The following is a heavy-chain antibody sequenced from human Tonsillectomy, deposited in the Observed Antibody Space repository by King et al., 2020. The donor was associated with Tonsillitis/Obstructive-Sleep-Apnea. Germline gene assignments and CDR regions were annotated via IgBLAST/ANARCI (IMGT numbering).Heavy chain of an antibody. CDR3: ASSSIVDDRGVVLDY. J-gene: IGHJ4*02. V-gene: IGHV4-4*02. Sequence: HVQLQESGSGLVKPWGTLSLTCAVSGGSISTNNWWSWVRQPPGRGLEWIGEIYQTGITNHNPPLKSRVAMSVDTSENQLSLWLISVTAADTAVYYCASSSIVDDRGVVLDYGGQGILVTVSS. D-gene: IGHD1-26*01. CDR2: IYQTGIT. CDR1: GGSISTNNW.